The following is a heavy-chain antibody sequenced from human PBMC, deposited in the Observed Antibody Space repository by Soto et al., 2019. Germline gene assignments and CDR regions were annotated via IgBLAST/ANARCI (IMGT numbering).Heavy chain of an antibody. CDR2: ISSNGGTT. V-gene: IGHV3-64*01. J-gene: IGHJ4*02. CDR3: VRRVSGNYDY. Sequence: EVQLAESGGGMVQPGGSLRLSCVASGFTFSSSDMHWVRQAPGKGLEYVSSISSNGGTTYYGNSVKGRFTISRDNSKNTLYFQMGSLRAEDMAVYYCVRRVSGNYDYWGQGTQVNVSS. D-gene: IGHD1-7*01. CDR1: GFTFSSSD.